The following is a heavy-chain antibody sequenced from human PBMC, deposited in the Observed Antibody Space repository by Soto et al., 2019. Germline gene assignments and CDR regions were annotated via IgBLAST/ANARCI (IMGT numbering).Heavy chain of an antibody. J-gene: IGHJ6*03. Sequence: GGSLRLSCTASGFTFGDYAMSWFRQAPGKGLEWVGFIRSKAYGGTTEYAASVKGRLTISRDDSKSIAYLQMNSLKTEDTAVYYCTRLLGATHYYYMDVWGKGTTVTVSS. CDR1: GFTFGDYA. D-gene: IGHD5-12*01. CDR2: IRSKAYGGTT. V-gene: IGHV3-49*03. CDR3: TRLLGATHYYYMDV.